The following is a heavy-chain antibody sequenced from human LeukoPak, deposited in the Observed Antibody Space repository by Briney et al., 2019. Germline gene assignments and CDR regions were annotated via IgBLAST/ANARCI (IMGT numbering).Heavy chain of an antibody. J-gene: IGHJ4*02. Sequence: PGGSLRLSCAASGFTFSSYSMNWVRQAPGKGLAWVSAISGSGSNTYYADSVKGRFTISRDNSKGTVYLQMNSLRAEDTAVYYCAKWGYDSHSYYYDYWGQGTLVTVSS. CDR2: ISGSGSNT. D-gene: IGHD3-22*01. V-gene: IGHV3-23*01. CDR3: AKWGYDSHSYYYDY. CDR1: GFTFSSYS.